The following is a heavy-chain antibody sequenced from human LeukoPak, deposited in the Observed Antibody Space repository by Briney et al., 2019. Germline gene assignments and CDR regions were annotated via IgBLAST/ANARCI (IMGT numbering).Heavy chain of an antibody. CDR2: IYYSGST. CDR1: GGSISSYY. D-gene: IGHD3-10*01. J-gene: IGHJ4*02. CDR3: ARSRFMVRGVITFYFDY. V-gene: IGHV4-59*01. Sequence: KPSETLSLTCTVSGGSISSYYWSWIRQPPGKGLEWIGYIYYSGSTNYNPSLKSRVTISVDTSKNQFSLKLSSVTAADTAVYYCARSRFMVRGVITFYFDYWGQGTLVTVSS.